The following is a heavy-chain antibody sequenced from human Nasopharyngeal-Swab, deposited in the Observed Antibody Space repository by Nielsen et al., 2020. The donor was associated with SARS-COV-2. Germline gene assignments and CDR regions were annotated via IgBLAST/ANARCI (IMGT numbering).Heavy chain of an antibody. J-gene: IGHJ4*02. CDR3: AKSALNEYYDFWSGYFRPQYYFDY. CDR2: ISYDGSNK. Sequence: GGSPRLSCAASGFTFSSYGMHWVRQAPGKGLEWVAVISYDGSNKYYADSVKGRFTISRDNSKNTLYLQMNSLRAEDTAVYYCAKSALNEYYDFWSGYFRPQYYFDYWGQGTLVTVSS. V-gene: IGHV3-30*18. D-gene: IGHD3-3*01. CDR1: GFTFSSYG.